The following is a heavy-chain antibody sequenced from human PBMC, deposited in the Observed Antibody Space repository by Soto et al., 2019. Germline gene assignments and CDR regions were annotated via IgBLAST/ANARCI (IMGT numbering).Heavy chain of an antibody. V-gene: IGHV3-74*01. J-gene: IGHJ6*02. CDR2: IKFDGSST. Sequence: GRSLRLSCAGCGFAFSTYWMHWVRQAPGKGLLWVARIKFDGSSTYSADSVKGRFTISRDDAKNTLYLQMNGLRVDDTAVYYCARGAKNIYAMDVWGQGTTVTVSS. CDR1: GFAFSTYW. CDR3: ARGAKNIYAMDV.